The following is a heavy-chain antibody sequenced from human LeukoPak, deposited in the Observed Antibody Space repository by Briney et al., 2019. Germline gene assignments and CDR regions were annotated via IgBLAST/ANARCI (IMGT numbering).Heavy chain of an antibody. D-gene: IGHD3-3*01. CDR1: GFTFSSYG. CDR3: AKGLDLGHPALAAH. CDR2: ISYDGSNK. V-gene: IGHV3-30*18. J-gene: IGHJ4*02. Sequence: GRSLGLSCAASGFTFSSYGMHWVRQAPGKGLEWVAVISYDGSNKYYADSVKGRFTISRDNSKNTLYLQMNSLRAEDTAVYYCAKGLDLGHPALAAHWGQGTLVTVSS.